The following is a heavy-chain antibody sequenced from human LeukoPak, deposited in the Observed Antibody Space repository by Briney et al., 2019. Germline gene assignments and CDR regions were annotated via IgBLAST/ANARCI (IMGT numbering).Heavy chain of an antibody. CDR1: GFTFSGSA. J-gene: IGHJ4*02. V-gene: IGHV3-73*01. CDR2: IRSKGNNYAT. D-gene: IGHD3-22*01. Sequence: PGGSLRLSCAASGFTFSGSAMHWVRQASGKGLEWVGRIRSKGNNYATAYAASVTGRFTIFRDDSKNTAYLQMNSLKTEDTAVYYCASPKIDSSGYSHGMVYWGQGTLVTVSS. CDR3: ASPKIDSSGYSHGMVY.